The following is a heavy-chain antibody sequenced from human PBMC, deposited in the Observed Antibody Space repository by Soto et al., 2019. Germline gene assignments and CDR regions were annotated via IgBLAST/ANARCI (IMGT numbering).Heavy chain of an antibody. CDR1: GFTLSGYW. J-gene: IGHJ4*02. D-gene: IGHD1-26*01. CDR3: TRVIDGRSGLFDY. Sequence: GGSLRLSCVASGFTLSGYWMHWVRQVPGKGLVWVSRISGDGRTTNYADSVKGRFTISRDNAKNTLYPQMDSLRAEDTALYYCTRVIDGRSGLFDYWGQGNLVTVSS. V-gene: IGHV3-74*01. CDR2: ISGDGRTT.